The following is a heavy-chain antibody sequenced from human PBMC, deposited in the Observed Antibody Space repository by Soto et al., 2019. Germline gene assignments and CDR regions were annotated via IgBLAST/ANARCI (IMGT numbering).Heavy chain of an antibody. CDR3: AKSSPSIAVAGKKPLESPYLYYYYGMDV. CDR2: ISGSGGST. CDR1: GFTFSSYA. Sequence: HPGGSLRLSCAASGFTFSSYAMSWVRQAPGKGLEWVSAISGSGGSTYYADSVKGRFTISRDNSKNTLYLQMNSLRAEDTAVYYCAKSSPSIAVAGKKPLESPYLYYYYGMDVWGQGTTVTVSS. J-gene: IGHJ6*02. D-gene: IGHD6-19*01. V-gene: IGHV3-23*01.